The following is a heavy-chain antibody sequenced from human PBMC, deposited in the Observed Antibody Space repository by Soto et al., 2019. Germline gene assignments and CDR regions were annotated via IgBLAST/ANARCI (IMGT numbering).Heavy chain of an antibody. CDR2: ISYDGNKK. J-gene: IGHJ4*02. CDR1: GFTLSSYS. Sequence: QVQLVESGGGVAQPGRSLRLSCAASGFTLSSYSMHWVRQAPGKGLEWVGVISYDGNKKYYRDSVKGRFSISRDTSNNTVHLQMNSLRPEDTAVYYCARSVAVAGLDYWGQGTLVTVSS. V-gene: IGHV3-30-3*01. CDR3: ARSVAVAGLDY. D-gene: IGHD6-19*01.